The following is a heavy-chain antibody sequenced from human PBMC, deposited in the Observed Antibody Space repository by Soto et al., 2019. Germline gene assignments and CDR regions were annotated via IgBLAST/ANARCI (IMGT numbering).Heavy chain of an antibody. CDR1: GFNFSFYA. CDR2: LTGSGSAT. J-gene: IGHJ4*02. CDR3: AKGYRWNPEGPDY. Sequence: EVQLLESGGSLVQPGGSLRLSCAASGFNFSFYAMSWVRQAPGKGLEWVSGLTGSGSATYYAASVEGRFTISRDNSKNTLYVQMNSLRAEDTAIYYCAKGYRWNPEGPDYWGQGTPVTVSS. D-gene: IGHD1-1*01. V-gene: IGHV3-23*01.